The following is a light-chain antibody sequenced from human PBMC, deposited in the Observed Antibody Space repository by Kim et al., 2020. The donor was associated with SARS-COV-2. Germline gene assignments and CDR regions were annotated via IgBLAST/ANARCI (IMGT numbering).Light chain of an antibody. Sequence: ALTQPRSVSGSPGQSVTISCTGTNNDVGAYDYVSWYQHHPGKAPKLIIFDVTKRPSGVPDRFSASKSGNTASLTISGLQGEDEADYYCCSYAGTYSYVFGIGTKVTVL. CDR3: CSYAGTYSYV. CDR2: DVT. J-gene: IGLJ1*01. V-gene: IGLV2-11*01. CDR1: NNDVGAYDY.